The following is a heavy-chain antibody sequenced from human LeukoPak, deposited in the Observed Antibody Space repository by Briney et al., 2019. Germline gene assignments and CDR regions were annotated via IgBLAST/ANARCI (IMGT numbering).Heavy chain of an antibody. J-gene: IGHJ4*02. Sequence: GESLTLSCAASGFTVSSNYMSWVRQAPGKGLEWVSVIYNGGSTYYADSLKGRSTISRDNSKNTLYLQMNSLRAEDTAVYYCARGDHYWGQGTLVTVSS. CDR3: ARGDHY. CDR1: GFTVSSNY. CDR2: IYNGGST. V-gene: IGHV3-53*01.